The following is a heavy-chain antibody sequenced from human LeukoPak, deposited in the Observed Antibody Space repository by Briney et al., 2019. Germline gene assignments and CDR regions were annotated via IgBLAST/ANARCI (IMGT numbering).Heavy chain of an antibody. CDR3: ARSVVVVPAAPYYMDV. D-gene: IGHD2-2*01. CDR2: ISAYNGNT. J-gene: IGHJ6*03. V-gene: IGHV1-18*01. Sequence: ASVKVSCKASGYTFTSYGISWVRQAPGQGLEWMGWISAYNGNTNYAQKLQGRVTVTTDTSTSTAYVELRSLRSDDTAVYYCARSVVVVPAAPYYMDVWGKGTTVTVSS. CDR1: GYTFTSYG.